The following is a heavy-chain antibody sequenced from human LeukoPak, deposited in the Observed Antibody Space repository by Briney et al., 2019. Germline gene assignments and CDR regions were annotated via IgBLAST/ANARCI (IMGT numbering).Heavy chain of an antibody. V-gene: IGHV4-38-2*01. Sequence: SETLSLTCAVSGYSITSDCYSSWIRQPPGKGLEWIGNVYHNGNTYYNPSLKSRVAISLDTSKNQFSLKVTSVTAADTAIYYCVRRTAVDGDYFDYWGQGILVTVSS. CDR2: VYHNGNT. CDR1: GYSITSDCY. J-gene: IGHJ4*02. CDR3: VRRTAVDGDYFDY. D-gene: IGHD6-13*01.